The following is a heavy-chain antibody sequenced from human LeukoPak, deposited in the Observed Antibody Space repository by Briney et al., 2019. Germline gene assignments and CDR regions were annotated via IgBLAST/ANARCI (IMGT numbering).Heavy chain of an antibody. V-gene: IGHV5-51*01. CDR2: IYPGDSDT. Sequence: GESLKISCKGSGYSFTSYWIGWVRQMPGKGLEWRGIIYPGDSDTRYSPSFQGQVTISADKSISTAYLQWSSLKASDTAMYYCARLGLCSSTSCYTGANWFDPWGQGTLVTVSS. CDR1: GYSFTSYW. D-gene: IGHD2-2*02. J-gene: IGHJ5*02. CDR3: ARLGLCSSTSCYTGANWFDP.